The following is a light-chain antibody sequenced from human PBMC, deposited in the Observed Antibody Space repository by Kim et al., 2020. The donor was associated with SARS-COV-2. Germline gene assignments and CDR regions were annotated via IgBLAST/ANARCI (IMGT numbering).Light chain of an antibody. V-gene: IGKV3-15*01. CDR3: QQYNSWPRT. J-gene: IGKJ1*01. Sequence: LAWYHQRPGQPPRLLIYGTYSRATGVPARFSGSRSGSDFTLTISSLQPEDSGVYYCQQYNSWPRTFGQGTKVDIK. CDR2: GTY.